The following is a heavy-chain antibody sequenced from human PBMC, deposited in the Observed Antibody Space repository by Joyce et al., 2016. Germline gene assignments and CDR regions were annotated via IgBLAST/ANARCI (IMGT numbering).Heavy chain of an antibody. J-gene: IGHJ4*02. CDR3: ARDGNGGGK. D-gene: IGHD3-16*01. Sequence: EVQLVESGGDLVQPGGSLRLACAASGFTVRNNYRRWVRQAPGKGLEWVSRIYSGGSTHYADSVKGRFTISRDNAKNTLYLQMNSLRAEDTAVYYCARDGNGGGKWGQGTLVTVSS. CDR1: GFTVRNNY. CDR2: IYSGGST. V-gene: IGHV3-66*01.